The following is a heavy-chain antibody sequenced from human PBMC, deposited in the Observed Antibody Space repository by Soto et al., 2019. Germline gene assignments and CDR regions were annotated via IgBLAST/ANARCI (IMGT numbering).Heavy chain of an antibody. CDR2: ISYDGSNK. CDR1: GFTFSSYG. J-gene: IGHJ6*01. CDR3: AKVIATNLYYGMDV. Sequence: QVQLVESGGGVVQPGRSLRLSCAASGFTFSSYGMHWVRQAPGKGLEWVVVISYDGSNKYYADSVKGRFTISRDNSKNTLYLQMNSLGAEDTAVYYCAKVIATNLYYGMDVW. V-gene: IGHV3-30*18. D-gene: IGHD2-8*01.